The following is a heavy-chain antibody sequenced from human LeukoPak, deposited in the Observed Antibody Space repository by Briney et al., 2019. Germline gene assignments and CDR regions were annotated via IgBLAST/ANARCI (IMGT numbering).Heavy chain of an antibody. D-gene: IGHD1-14*01. J-gene: IGHJ5*02. V-gene: IGHV4-39*07. CDR1: GGSISSSSYY. CDR3: ARVSRLTEGVLNWFDP. Sequence: SETLSLTCTVSGGSISSSSYYWGWIRQPPGKGLEWIGSIYYSGSTYYNPSLKSRVTISVDTSKNQFSLKLSSVTAADTAVYYCARVSRLTEGVLNWFDPWGQGTLVTVSS. CDR2: IYYSGST.